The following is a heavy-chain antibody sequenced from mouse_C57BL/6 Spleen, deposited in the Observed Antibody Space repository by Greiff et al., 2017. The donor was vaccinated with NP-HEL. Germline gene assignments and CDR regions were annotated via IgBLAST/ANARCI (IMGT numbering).Heavy chain of an antibody. V-gene: IGHV3-6*01. Sequence: ESGPGLVKPSQSLSLTCSVTGYSINSGYYWNWIRQFPGNKLEWMGYISYDGSNNYNPSLKNRISITRDTSKNQFFLKLNSVTTEDTATYYCSRSYYDYDEYYFDDWGQGTTLTVSS. D-gene: IGHD2-4*01. CDR2: ISYDGSN. CDR1: GYSINSGYY. J-gene: IGHJ2*01. CDR3: SRSYYDYDEYYFDD.